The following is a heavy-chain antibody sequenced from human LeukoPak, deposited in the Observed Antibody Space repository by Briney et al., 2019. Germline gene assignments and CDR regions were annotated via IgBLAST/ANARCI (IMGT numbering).Heavy chain of an antibody. Sequence: GGSLKLSCAASGFTFSSYAMSWVRQAPGKGLEWVSAISGSGGSTYYADSVKGRFTTSRDNSKNTLYLQMNSLRAEDTAVYYCAKVVTNYYGSGSPNWFDPWGQGTLVTVSS. V-gene: IGHV3-23*01. J-gene: IGHJ5*02. D-gene: IGHD3-10*01. CDR2: ISGSGGST. CDR1: GFTFSSYA. CDR3: AKVVTNYYGSGSPNWFDP.